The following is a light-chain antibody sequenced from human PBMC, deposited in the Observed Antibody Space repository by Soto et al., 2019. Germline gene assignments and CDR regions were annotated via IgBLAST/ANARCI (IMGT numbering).Light chain of an antibody. Sequence: EIVLTQSPGTLSLSPGERDTLSCRASQSVSSNYLAWYQQKPGQAPRLLIYGASSRATGIPDRFSGSGSGTDFTLTISRLEPEDFAVYYCQQFATSPLTFGGGTKVDIK. CDR1: QSVSSNY. J-gene: IGKJ4*01. CDR3: QQFATSPLT. V-gene: IGKV3-20*01. CDR2: GAS.